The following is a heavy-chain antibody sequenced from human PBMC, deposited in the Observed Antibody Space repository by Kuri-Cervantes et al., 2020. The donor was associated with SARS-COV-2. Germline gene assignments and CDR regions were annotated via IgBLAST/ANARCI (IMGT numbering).Heavy chain of an antibody. CDR2: IYYRGNT. CDR1: GFSISRGYY. CDR3: ARPSIAARADAFDI. D-gene: IGHD6-6*01. Sequence: SETLSLTCAVSGFSISRGYYWGWIRQPPGKGLEWIGNIYYRGNTDYNPSLKSRVTMSVDTSKNQFSLNLKSVTAADTAVYYCARPSIAARADAFDIWGQGTMVTVSS. V-gene: IGHV4-38-2*01. J-gene: IGHJ3*02.